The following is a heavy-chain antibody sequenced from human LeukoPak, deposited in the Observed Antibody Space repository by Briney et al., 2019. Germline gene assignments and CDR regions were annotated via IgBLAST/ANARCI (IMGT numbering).Heavy chain of an antibody. J-gene: IGHJ4*02. CDR3: VREGRRISGGTLSLDY. CDR1: GDSVFNNNAA. V-gene: IGHV6-1*01. CDR2: TFYRSKWYY. D-gene: IGHD2-15*01. Sequence: SQTLSLTCAISGDSVFNNNAAWNWVWQSPSRGLEWLGRTFYRSKWYYDYAVSVKSRMTINSDTSKNQFSLQLTYVTPEDTAVYYCVREGRRISGGTLSLDYWGQGTLVTVSS.